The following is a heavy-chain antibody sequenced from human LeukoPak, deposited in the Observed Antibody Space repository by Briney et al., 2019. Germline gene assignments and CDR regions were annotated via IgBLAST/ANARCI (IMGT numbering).Heavy chain of an antibody. Sequence: GGSLRLSCGVSGFTFSNCAMNWVRQAPGKGLEWVSAISDSGGRTYYADSVEGRFTISRDNSKSRLYLQVNSLRAEDTAVYYCAKVRSYYDSSGPFDYWGQGTLVTVSS. J-gene: IGHJ4*02. D-gene: IGHD3-22*01. CDR2: ISDSGGRT. V-gene: IGHV3-23*01. CDR1: GFTFSNCA. CDR3: AKVRSYYDSSGPFDY.